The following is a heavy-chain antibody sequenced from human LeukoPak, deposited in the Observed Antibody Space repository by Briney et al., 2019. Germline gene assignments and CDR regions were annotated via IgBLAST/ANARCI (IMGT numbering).Heavy chain of an antibody. J-gene: IGHJ6*03. V-gene: IGHV4-38-2*02. CDR2: IYRSGST. Sequence: TSSETLSLTCTVSGYSTNSGYYWVWIRRPPGKGLEWIGSIYRSGSTNYNPSLKSRVTISVDTSKNQFSLKVSSVTAADTAVYYCARGDCSGSICYSPMDVWGTGTTVTVSS. D-gene: IGHD2-21*01. CDR3: ARGDCSGSICYSPMDV. CDR1: GYSTNSGYY.